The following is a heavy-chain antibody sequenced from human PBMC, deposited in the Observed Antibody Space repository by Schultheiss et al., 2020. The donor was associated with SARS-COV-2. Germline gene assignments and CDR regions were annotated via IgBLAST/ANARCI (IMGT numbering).Heavy chain of an antibody. Sequence: GESLKISCEASGFTFSAYAMHWVRQAPGKGLEWVAVISYDGSNKYYADSVKGRFTISRDNAKNSLYLQMNSLRAEDTAVYYCARGSTTYYDFWSGYLADYYYYYMDVWGKGTTVTVSS. J-gene: IGHJ6*03. CDR2: ISYDGSNK. D-gene: IGHD3-3*01. V-gene: IGHV3-30*04. CDR3: ARGSTTYYDFWSGYLADYYYYYMDV. CDR1: GFTFSAYA.